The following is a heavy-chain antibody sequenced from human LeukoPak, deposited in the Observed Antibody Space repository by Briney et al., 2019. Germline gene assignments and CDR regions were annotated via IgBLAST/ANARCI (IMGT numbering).Heavy chain of an antibody. CDR2: INHSGST. Sequence: SETLSLTCAVYGGSFSGYYWSWIRQPPGKGLEWLGEINHSGSTNYNPSLKSRVTISVDTSKNQFSLKLSSVTAADTAVYYCARDRAYYYDSSGYYDYWGQGTLVTVSS. J-gene: IGHJ4*02. CDR3: ARDRAYYYDSSGYYDY. D-gene: IGHD3-22*01. CDR1: GGSFSGYY. V-gene: IGHV4-34*01.